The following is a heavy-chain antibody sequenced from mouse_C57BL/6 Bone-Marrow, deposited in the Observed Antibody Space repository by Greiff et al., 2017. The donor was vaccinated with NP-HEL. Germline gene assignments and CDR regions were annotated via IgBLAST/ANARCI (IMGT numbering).Heavy chain of an antibody. Sequence: QVQLQQSGPELVKPGASVKISCKASGYAFSSSWMNWVKQRPGKGLEWIGRIYPGDGDTNYNGKFKGKATLTADKSSSTAYMQLSSLTSEDSAVSFCARRGFVERFLDYWGQGTTLTVSS. D-gene: IGHD1-1*01. CDR1: GYAFSSSW. J-gene: IGHJ2*01. CDR3: ARRGFVERFLDY. V-gene: IGHV1-82*01. CDR2: IYPGDGDT.